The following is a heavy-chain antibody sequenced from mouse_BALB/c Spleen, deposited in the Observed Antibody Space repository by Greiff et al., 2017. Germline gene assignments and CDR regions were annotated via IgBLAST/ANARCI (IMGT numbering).Heavy chain of an antibody. CDR2: ISSGSSTI. CDR1: GFTFSSFG. J-gene: IGHJ1*01. V-gene: IGHV5-17*02. Sequence: EVQLVESGGGLVQPGGSRKLSCAASGFTFSSFGMHWVRQAPEKGLEWVAYISSGSSTIYYADTVKGRFTISRDNPKNTLFLQMTSLRSEDTAMYYCARSSITTTWYFDVWGAGTTVTVSS. D-gene: IGHD1-2*01. CDR3: ARSSITTTWYFDV.